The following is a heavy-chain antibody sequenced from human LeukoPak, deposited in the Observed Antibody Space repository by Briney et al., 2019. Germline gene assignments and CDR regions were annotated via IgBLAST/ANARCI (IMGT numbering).Heavy chain of an antibody. D-gene: IGHD1-14*01. CDR2: IYHSGST. Sequence: SETLSLTCAVSGGSISSSNWWSWVRQPPGKGLEWIGEIYHSGSTNYNPSLKSRVTISVDKSKNQFSLKLSSVTAADTAVYYCARVLTGGSYYYYYMDVWGKGTTVTVSS. CDR3: ARVLTGGSYYYYYMDV. J-gene: IGHJ6*03. CDR1: GGSISSSNW. V-gene: IGHV4-4*02.